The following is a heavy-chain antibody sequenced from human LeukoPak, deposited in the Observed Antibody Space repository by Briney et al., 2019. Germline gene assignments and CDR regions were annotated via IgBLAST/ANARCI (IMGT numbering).Heavy chain of an antibody. V-gene: IGHV1-69*06. CDR3: ARQRAMVRGVITPGWFDP. CDR2: IMPIFGTA. CDR1: GGTFSSYA. J-gene: IGHJ5*02. D-gene: IGHD3-10*01. Sequence: SVKVSCKASGGTFSSYAISRVGQAPGQGLEWIGGIMPIFGTANYAQRFQGRVTINADKSTSTAYMELSSMRSEDTAVYYCARQRAMVRGVITPGWFDPWGQGTLVTVSS.